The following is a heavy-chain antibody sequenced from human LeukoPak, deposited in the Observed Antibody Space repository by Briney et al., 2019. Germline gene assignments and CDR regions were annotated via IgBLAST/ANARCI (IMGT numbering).Heavy chain of an antibody. CDR2: ISGRGGST. Sequence: PGGSLRLSCAASGFSFDDYGMHWVRQATGKGLEWVSLISGRGGSTYYADSVKGRFTISRDNSKNSLYLQMNSLRTEDTALYYCAKDIELAVAGKENHYYYGMDVWGQGTTVTVSS. CDR3: AKDIELAVAGKENHYYYGMDV. D-gene: IGHD6-19*01. J-gene: IGHJ6*02. V-gene: IGHV3-43*02. CDR1: GFSFDDYG.